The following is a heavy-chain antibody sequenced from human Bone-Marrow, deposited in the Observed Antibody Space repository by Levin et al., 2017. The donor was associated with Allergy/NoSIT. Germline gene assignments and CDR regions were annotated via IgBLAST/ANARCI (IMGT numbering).Heavy chain of an antibody. J-gene: IGHJ4*02. V-gene: IGHV3-23*01. Sequence: GGSLRLSCAASGFTFSNYAMSWVRQAPGKGLEWVSGISGSGGRTYYADSVKGRFTTSRDDSKNTLYPEMNSLRAEDTAVYYCAKDTPALSAGPYFDCWGQGTLVTVSS. CDR3: AKDTPALSAGPYFDC. CDR2: ISGSGGRT. CDR1: GFTFSNYA. D-gene: IGHD2-2*01.